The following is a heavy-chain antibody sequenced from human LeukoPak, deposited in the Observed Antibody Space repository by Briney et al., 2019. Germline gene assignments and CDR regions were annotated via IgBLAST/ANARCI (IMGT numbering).Heavy chain of an antibody. V-gene: IGHV4-59*01. CDR2: IYYSGST. J-gene: IGHJ4*02. Sequence: SETLSLTXTVSGGSISGYYWTWIRQAPGKGLEWIGYIYYSGSTNYNPSLKSRVTISVDTSKNQFSLKLSSVTAADTAVYYCARGYSYGLWYWGQGTLVTVSS. CDR3: ARGYSYGLWY. D-gene: IGHD5-18*01. CDR1: GGSISGYY.